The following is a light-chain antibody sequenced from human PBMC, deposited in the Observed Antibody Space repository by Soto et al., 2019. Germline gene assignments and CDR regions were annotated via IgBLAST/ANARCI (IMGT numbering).Light chain of an antibody. Sequence: VLTQSPDTLSLSPGERATLSCRASQSVGSSSLGWYQQKPGQAPRLVIFDASNRATGIPVRFSGSGSGTDFTLTISSLEPEDFAVYYCQQRSNWPITFGQGTRLEIK. J-gene: IGKJ5*01. CDR1: QSVGSSS. CDR3: QQRSNWPIT. CDR2: DAS. V-gene: IGKV3D-20*02.